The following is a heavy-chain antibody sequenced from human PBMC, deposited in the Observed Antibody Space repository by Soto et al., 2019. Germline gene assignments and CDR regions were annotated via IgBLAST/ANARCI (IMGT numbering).Heavy chain of an antibody. V-gene: IGHV5-51*01. J-gene: IGHJ4*02. Sequence: GESLKISCKGSGYTFTSYWIAWVRQMPGKGLDWMGIIYPGDSDTRYSPSFQGQVSISADKSISTAYLQWSSLKASDTAMYYCARQDGSALYYFDYWGQGTLVTVSS. D-gene: IGHD6-19*01. CDR1: GYTFTSYW. CDR3: ARQDGSALYYFDY. CDR2: IYPGDSDT.